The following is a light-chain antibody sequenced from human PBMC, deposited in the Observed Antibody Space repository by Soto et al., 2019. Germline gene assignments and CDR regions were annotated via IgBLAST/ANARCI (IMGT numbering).Light chain of an antibody. CDR3: QQLNSYPRSIT. CDR2: AAS. V-gene: IGKV1-9*01. CDR1: QGISSY. Sequence: DIQLTQSPSFLSASVGDRVTITCRASQGISSYLAWYQQKPGKAPKLLIYAASTLQSGVPSRFSGSGSGTEFTLTISSLQPEDFATYYCQQLNSYPRSITFGQGTKVEIK. J-gene: IGKJ1*01.